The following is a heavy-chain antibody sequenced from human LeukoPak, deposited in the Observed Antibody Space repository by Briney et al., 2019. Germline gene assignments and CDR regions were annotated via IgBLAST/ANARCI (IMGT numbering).Heavy chain of an antibody. CDR1: GFTVSSNY. CDR3: AKEETPYTSRSIDF. Sequence: GGSLRLSCAASGFTVSSNYMSWVRQAPGKGLEWVSVIYSGGSTYYADSVKGRFTISRDNSKNTLYLQMNSLRVEDTAVYYCAKEETPYTSRSIDFWGQGTLVTVSS. V-gene: IGHV3-66*01. CDR2: IYSGGST. D-gene: IGHD6-13*01. J-gene: IGHJ4*02.